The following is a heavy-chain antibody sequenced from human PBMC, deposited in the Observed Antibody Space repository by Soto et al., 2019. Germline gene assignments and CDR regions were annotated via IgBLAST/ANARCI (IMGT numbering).Heavy chain of an antibody. J-gene: IGHJ4*02. Sequence: SVKVSCKASGGTFSIYTISWVRQAPGQGLEWMGRIIPILGIANYAQKFQGHVTISDDKSISTAYLQWSSLKASDTVMYYCARQHSSSSFRDLGYWCQGTLVTVSS. CDR3: ARQHSSSSFRDLGY. D-gene: IGHD6-6*01. CDR1: GGTFSIYT. CDR2: IIPILGIA. V-gene: IGHV1-69*02.